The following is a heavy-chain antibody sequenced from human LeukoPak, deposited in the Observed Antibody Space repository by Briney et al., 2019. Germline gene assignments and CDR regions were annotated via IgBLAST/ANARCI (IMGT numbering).Heavy chain of an antibody. CDR3: ARVALYQSLPFDL. D-gene: IGHD2-2*02. J-gene: IGHJ5*02. CDR1: GFTFSSYS. CDR2: IDAGGST. V-gene: IGHV3-53*01. Sequence: GGSLRLSCAASGFTFSSYSMNWVRQAPGKGLEWVSFIDAGGSTDYADSVKGRFTISRDNSNNTLYLQMNSLRAEDTAVYFCARVALYQSLPFDLWGQGSLVTVSS.